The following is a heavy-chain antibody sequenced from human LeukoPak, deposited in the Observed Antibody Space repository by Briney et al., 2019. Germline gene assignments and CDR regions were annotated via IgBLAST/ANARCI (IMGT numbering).Heavy chain of an antibody. V-gene: IGHV1-2*02. CDR3: ASLRGGYSSSWYPFDY. CDR2: INPNSGGT. D-gene: IGHD6-13*01. CDR1: GYTFTGYY. J-gene: IGHJ4*02. Sequence: GASVKVSCKASGYTFTGYYMHWVRQAPGQGLEWMGWINPNSGGTNYAQKFQGRVTMTRDTSISTAYMELSRLRSDDTAVYYCASLRGGYSSSWYPFDYWGQGTLVTVSS.